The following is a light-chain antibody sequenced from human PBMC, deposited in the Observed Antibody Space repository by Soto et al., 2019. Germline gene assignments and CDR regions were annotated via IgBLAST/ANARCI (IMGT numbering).Light chain of an antibody. CDR1: QSISNC. Sequence: DIQMTQSPSTLSASAGDRVTITCRASQSISNCLAWYQQRPGKAPNLLIYDASRLQSGVPSRFSGSGSGTEFTLTISGLRPDDFATYYCQQYTAFPYTFGQGTKLEIK. CDR2: DAS. J-gene: IGKJ2*01. V-gene: IGKV1-5*01. CDR3: QQYTAFPYT.